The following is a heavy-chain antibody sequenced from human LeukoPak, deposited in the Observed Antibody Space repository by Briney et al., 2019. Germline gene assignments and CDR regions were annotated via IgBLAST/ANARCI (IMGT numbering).Heavy chain of an antibody. Sequence: SETLSLTCTLSGGSVSSSRYYWSWVRQPAGKGLEWIGRIYTSGSTNYNPSLKSRVTMSVDTSKNQFSLKLSSVTAADTAVYYCARESNEWELNFDY. CDR1: GGSVSSSRYY. CDR3: ARESNEWELNFDY. V-gene: IGHV4-61*02. D-gene: IGHD1-26*01. J-gene: IGHJ4*01. CDR2: IYTSGST.